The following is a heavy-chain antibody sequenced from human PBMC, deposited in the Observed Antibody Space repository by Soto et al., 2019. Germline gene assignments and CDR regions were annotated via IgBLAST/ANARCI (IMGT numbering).Heavy chain of an antibody. D-gene: IGHD6-19*01. Sequence: PGESMRISCKGAGYRFTSYGISWVRQMPGKGLEWMGIIYPGDSDTRYRPSFQGQVTISADKSISTAYLQWSSLKASDTAMYYCARAWRGSYIAVAGQPSAGNYYGMDVWGQGTTVTVSS. V-gene: IGHV5-51*01. CDR1: GYRFTSYG. CDR2: IYPGDSDT. J-gene: IGHJ6*02. CDR3: ARAWRGSYIAVAGQPSAGNYYGMDV.